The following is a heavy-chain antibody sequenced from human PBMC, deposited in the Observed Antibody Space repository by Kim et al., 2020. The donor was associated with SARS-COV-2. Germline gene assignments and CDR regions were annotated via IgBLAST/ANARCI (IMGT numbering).Heavy chain of an antibody. Sequence: GGSLRLSCAASGFTFSSYSMNWVRQAPGKGLEWVSSISSSSSYIYYADSVKGRFTISRDNAKNSLYLQMNSLRAEDTAVYYCARAWFGELSGTDYYYYGMDVWGQGTTVTVSS. CDR2: ISSSSSYI. D-gene: IGHD3-10*01. V-gene: IGHV3-21*01. J-gene: IGHJ6*02. CDR3: ARAWFGELSGTDYYYYGMDV. CDR1: GFTFSSYS.